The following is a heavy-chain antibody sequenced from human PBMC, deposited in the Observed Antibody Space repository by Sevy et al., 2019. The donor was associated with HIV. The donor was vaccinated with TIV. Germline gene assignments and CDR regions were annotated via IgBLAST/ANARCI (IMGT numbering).Heavy chain of an antibody. D-gene: IGHD6-13*01. J-gene: IGHJ6*02. CDR2: ISSDGSDK. V-gene: IGHV3-30*18. Sequence: GGSLRLPCAAAGFTFSRYGMHWARQAPGKGLEWVAVISSDGSDKDYAESVKGRFTVSRDNSKDTVYLQMNSLRLEDTAIYYCANSRGRYEGSSWLYYYYLMDVWGQGTTVTVSS. CDR3: ANSRGRYEGSSWLYYYYLMDV. CDR1: GFTFSRYG.